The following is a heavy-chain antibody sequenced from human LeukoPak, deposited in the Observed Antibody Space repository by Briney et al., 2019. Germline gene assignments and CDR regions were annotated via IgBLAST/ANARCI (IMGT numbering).Heavy chain of an antibody. CDR2: IRQDGRET. V-gene: IGHV3-7*03. CDR3: VGGVGWQPDY. Sequence: GGSLRLSCAASPGITFSDYWMNWVRQAPGKGLEWVAIIRQDGRETLYLDSVRGRFTISRDNAKSSVYLEINSLRAEDTAVYYCVGGVGWQPDYWGQGTLVTVSS. D-gene: IGHD6-19*01. J-gene: IGHJ4*02. CDR1: PGITFSDYW.